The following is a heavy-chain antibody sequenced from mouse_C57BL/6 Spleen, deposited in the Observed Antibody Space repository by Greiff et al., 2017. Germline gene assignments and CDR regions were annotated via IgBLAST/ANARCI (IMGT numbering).Heavy chain of an antibody. CDR2: IYPGDGDT. D-gene: IGHD2-1*01. J-gene: IGHJ2*01. CDR3: ARQGNTNYFDY. CDR1: GYAFRSYW. V-gene: IGHV1-80*01. Sequence: QVQLQQSGAELVKPGASVKISCKASGYAFRSYWMNWVKQRPGKGLEWIGQIYPGDGDTNYNGKFKGKATLTADQSSSTAYLQLSSLTSEDSAVYFCARQGNTNYFDYWGKGTTLTVSS.